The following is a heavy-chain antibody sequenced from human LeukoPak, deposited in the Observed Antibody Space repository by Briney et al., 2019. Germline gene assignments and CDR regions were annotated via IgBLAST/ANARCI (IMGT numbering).Heavy chain of an antibody. D-gene: IGHD5-12*01. Sequence: GGSLRLSCAASGFTVSSNYMSWVRQAPGKGLEWVSSISSSSSYIYYADSVKGRFTISRDNAKNSLYLQMNSLRAEDTAVYYCAKAAATTYWGQGTLVTVSS. V-gene: IGHV3-21*06. CDR2: ISSSSSYI. CDR3: AKAAATTY. J-gene: IGHJ4*02. CDR1: GFTVSSNY.